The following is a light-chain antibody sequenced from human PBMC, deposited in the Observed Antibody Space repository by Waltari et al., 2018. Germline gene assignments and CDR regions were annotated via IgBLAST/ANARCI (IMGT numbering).Light chain of an antibody. J-gene: IGKJ4*01. CDR1: QRVSSSH. CDR3: QHYDNSHPLT. CDR2: GAS. Sequence: IVLTQSPGTLSLSPGERATLSCRASQRVSSSHIVWYQQKPGQAPRLLIYGASTRATGIPDRFSGSGSGTDFTLTISRLEPEDFEVYYCQHYDNSHPLTFGGGTKVEI. V-gene: IGKV3-20*01.